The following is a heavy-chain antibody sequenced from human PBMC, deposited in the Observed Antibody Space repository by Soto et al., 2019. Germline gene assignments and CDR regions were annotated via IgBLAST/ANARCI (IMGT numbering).Heavy chain of an antibody. D-gene: IGHD5-18*01. CDR3: ARFVDTAMELDY. CDR2: IYYSGST. CDR1: GGSISSGDYY. J-gene: IGHJ4*02. V-gene: IGHV4-30-4*01. Sequence: SETLSLTCTVSGGSISSGDYYWSWIRQPPGKGLEWIRYIYYSGSTYYNPSLKSRVTISVDTSKNQFSLKLSSVTAADTAVYYCARFVDTAMELDYWRQGTLVTVSS.